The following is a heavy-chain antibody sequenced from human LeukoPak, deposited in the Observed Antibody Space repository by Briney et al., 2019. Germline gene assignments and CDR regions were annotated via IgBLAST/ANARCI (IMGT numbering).Heavy chain of an antibody. Sequence: GGSLRLSCAASGFNFRSYAMSWVRQAPGKGLEWVSTVTGGAVATYYADSVRGRHTISRDKSKNTRDLQMNSLRAEDTAVYYCARDSPLKGYNSGWATNSFDFWGQGTLVTVSS. V-gene: IGHV3-23*01. CDR3: ARDSPLKGYNSGWATNSFDF. D-gene: IGHD6-19*01. J-gene: IGHJ4*02. CDR1: GFNFRSYA. CDR2: VTGGAVAT.